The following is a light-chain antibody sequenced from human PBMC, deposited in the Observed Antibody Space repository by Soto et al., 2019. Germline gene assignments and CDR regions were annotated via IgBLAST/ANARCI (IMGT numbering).Light chain of an antibody. Sequence: IVMTQSPLSLPVSPGEPASISCRSSQSLLHSNGYNYLDWYLQKPGQSPQLLIYLGSNRASGVPDRCSGSGSGTDFTLKISRVEAEDVGVYYCMQALQTPPGFGQGTKLEIK. J-gene: IGKJ2*03. CDR3: MQALQTPPG. CDR1: QSLLHSNGYNY. V-gene: IGKV2-28*01. CDR2: LGS.